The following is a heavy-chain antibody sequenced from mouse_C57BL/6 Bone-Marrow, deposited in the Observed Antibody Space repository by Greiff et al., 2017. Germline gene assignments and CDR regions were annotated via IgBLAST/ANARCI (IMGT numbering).Heavy chain of an antibody. Sequence: VQLKQSGAELVRPGASVKLSCTASGFNIKDDYMHWVKQRPEQGLEWIGWIDPENGDTESASKFQGKATITADTSSNTAYLQLSSLTSEDTAVYYCTTLIFFDVWGTGNPVTVSS. CDR3: TTLIFFDV. V-gene: IGHV14-4*01. CDR2: IDPENGDT. J-gene: IGHJ1*03. CDR1: GFNIKDDY. D-gene: IGHD1-1*01.